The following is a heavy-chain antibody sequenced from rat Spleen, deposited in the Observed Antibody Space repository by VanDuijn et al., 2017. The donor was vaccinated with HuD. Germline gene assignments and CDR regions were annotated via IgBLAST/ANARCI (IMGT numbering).Heavy chain of an antibody. CDR3: ARMDTGTTTYYFDY. V-gene: IGHV5-22*01. J-gene: IGHJ2*01. CDR1: GFTFSHYG. CDR2: ISYEGSST. Sequence: EVQLVESGGALVQPGRSLKLSCAASGFTFSHYGMTWVRQAPTKGLEWVASISYEGSSTYYGDSVKGRFTISRDNAKSTLYLQMNSLRSEDTATYYCARMDTGTTTYYFDYWGQGVMVTVSS. D-gene: IGHD1-10*01.